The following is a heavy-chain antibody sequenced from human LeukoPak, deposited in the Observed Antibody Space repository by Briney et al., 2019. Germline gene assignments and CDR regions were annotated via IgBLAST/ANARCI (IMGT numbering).Heavy chain of an antibody. Sequence: PSETLSLTCTVSGGSVTSGGYYWSWIRQHPGKGLEWIGYVYYTGSTYYNPSLKSRVTISPDTSKNQFSLKVSSVTAADTAVHYCARISAGRYGMDVWGQGTTVTVSS. V-gene: IGHV4-31*03. J-gene: IGHJ6*02. CDR2: VYYTGST. CDR1: GGSVTSGGYY. CDR3: ARISAGRYGMDV. D-gene: IGHD6-6*01.